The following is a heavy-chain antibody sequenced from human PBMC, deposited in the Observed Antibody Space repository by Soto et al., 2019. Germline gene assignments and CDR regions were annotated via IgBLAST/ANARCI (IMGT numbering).Heavy chain of an antibody. CDR1: GTSISSYY. J-gene: IGHJ4*02. CDR2: IHYSGTT. Sequence: SETLSLTCTVSGTSISSYYWGWIRQPPGKGLEWIANIHYSGTTNYNPSLASRVTLSVDTSKNQFSLKMTSVTAADRAMYFCARYNSYAIDYWGRGTLVTVSS. D-gene: IGHD2-8*01. CDR3: ARYNSYAIDY. V-gene: IGHV4-59*01.